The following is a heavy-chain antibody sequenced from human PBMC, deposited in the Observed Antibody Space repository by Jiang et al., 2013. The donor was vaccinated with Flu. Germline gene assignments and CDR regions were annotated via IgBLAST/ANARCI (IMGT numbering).Heavy chain of an antibody. CDR3: ARLSFNSGWNFDY. CDR2: IYYNGNS. V-gene: IGHV4-39*01. Sequence: GPGLVKPSETLSLTCTVSGGSISSSSYHWGWIRQPPGKGLEWIASIYYNGNSYYNPSLKSRLTMSVDTSKNQFSLKLSSVTAADTAVYYCARLSFNSGWNFDYWGQGTLVTVSS. D-gene: IGHD6-19*01. J-gene: IGHJ4*02. CDR1: GGSISSSSYH.